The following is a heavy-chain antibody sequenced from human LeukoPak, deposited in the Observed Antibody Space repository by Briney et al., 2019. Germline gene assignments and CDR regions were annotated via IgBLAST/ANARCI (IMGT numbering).Heavy chain of an antibody. CDR2: ISTAITTT. V-gene: IGHV3-48*01. CDR3: ARDGGKGYEIDY. Sequence: GGSLRLSCVVSGFPFSNNPMNWVRQAAGKGLEWVSYISTAITTTYYAESVKGRFTISRDNAKNSLYLQMNSLRVEDTAVYYCARDGGKGYEIDYWSQGTLVTVSS. J-gene: IGHJ4*02. CDR1: GFPFSNNP. D-gene: IGHD2-2*01.